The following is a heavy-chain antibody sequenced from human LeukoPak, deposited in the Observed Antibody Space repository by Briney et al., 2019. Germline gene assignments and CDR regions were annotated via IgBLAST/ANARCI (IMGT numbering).Heavy chain of an antibody. D-gene: IGHD1-14*01. J-gene: IGHJ4*02. CDR2: INHSGST. V-gene: IGHV4-34*01. CDR1: RGAFSGYY. CDR3: ARRLTN. Sequence: PSGTLSLTSAAYRGAFSGYYWSWTRHPPGKGLQWIWDINHSGSTNYNPSLKSRDTISVDTSKNQSSLTLSSVTAAETAVYYCARRLTNWGEGTLLTVVS.